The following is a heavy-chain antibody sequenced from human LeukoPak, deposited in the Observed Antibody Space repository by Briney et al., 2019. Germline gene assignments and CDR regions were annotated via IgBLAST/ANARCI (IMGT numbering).Heavy chain of an antibody. V-gene: IGHV3-33*01. CDR3: ARPSQYYGSGSYPFDY. Sequence: GGSLRLSCAASGFTFSSYGMHWVRQAPGKGLEWVAVIWYDGSNKYYADSVKGRFTIPRDNSKNTLYLQMNSLRAEDTAVYYCARPSQYYGSGSYPFDYWGQGTLVTVSS. CDR2: IWYDGSNK. J-gene: IGHJ4*02. CDR1: GFTFSSYG. D-gene: IGHD3-10*01.